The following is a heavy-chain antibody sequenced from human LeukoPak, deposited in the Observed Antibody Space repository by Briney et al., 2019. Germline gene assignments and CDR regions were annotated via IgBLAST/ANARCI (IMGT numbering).Heavy chain of an antibody. CDR1: GFTFNKYG. V-gene: IGHV3-33*01. CDR2: IWNDGSNE. Sequence: GGSLRLSCVASGFTFNKYGIHWVRQAPGKGLEWVAVIWNDGSNEYYADSVKGRLAISRDNDKNTVNLQMNSLRAEDTAVHYCARESVAGIVLLDYWGQGTQVTVSS. D-gene: IGHD6-19*01. J-gene: IGHJ4*02. CDR3: ARESVAGIVLLDY.